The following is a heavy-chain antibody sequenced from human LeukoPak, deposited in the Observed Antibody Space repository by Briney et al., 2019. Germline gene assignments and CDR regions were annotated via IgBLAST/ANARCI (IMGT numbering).Heavy chain of an antibody. V-gene: IGHV3-48*01. D-gene: IGHD6-19*01. CDR3: ARDGSGWFHENPGG. CDR1: GFTFSSYS. Sequence: GGSLRLSCAASGFTFSSYSMNGVRQAPGKGLEWVSYISSSSSTIYYADSVKGRFTISRDNAKNSLYLQMNSLRAEDTAVYYCARDGSGWFHENPGGWGQGTLVTVSS. CDR2: ISSSSSTI. J-gene: IGHJ4*02.